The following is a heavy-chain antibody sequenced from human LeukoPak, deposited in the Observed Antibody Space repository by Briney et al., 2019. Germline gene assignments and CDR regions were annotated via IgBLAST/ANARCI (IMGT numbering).Heavy chain of an antibody. CDR3: ARADYDDYGNWALEAFDY. CDR1: RGSLSSYG. CDR2: IIPLFKTA. Sequence: SVKVSCEASRGSLSSYGFSWVRQAPGQGLDWMGGIIPLFKTAKYAQKFQDRVTITADESSSTVYMELSSLRSEDTAVYYCARADYDDYGNWALEAFDYWGQGTLVTVSS. V-gene: IGHV1-69*13. D-gene: IGHD4-17*01. J-gene: IGHJ4*02.